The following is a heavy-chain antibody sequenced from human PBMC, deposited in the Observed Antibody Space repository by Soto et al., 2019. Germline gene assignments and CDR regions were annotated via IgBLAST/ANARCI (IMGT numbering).Heavy chain of an antibody. J-gene: IGHJ3*02. CDR2: VTADGGT. CDR1: GFTVSSHA. Sequence: EVQVLESGGGLVQPGGSLRLSCEGSGFTVSSHAMTWIRQAPGKGPEWVSTVTADGGTYYADSVKGRFAMSRDTSENTVXLQMNSLGAEDTAAYYCAPHVSCSGGSCQYDAFAIRGQGTMVTVSS. D-gene: IGHD2-15*01. CDR3: APHVSCSGGSCQYDAFAI. V-gene: IGHV3-23*01.